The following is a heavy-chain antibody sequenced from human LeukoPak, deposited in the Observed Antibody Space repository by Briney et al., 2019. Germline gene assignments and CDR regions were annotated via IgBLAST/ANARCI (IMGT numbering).Heavy chain of an antibody. V-gene: IGHV3-53*05. CDR3: AKYRLRSYCSGGSCYSSVLDY. CDR2: IYSDGST. D-gene: IGHD2-15*01. Sequence: GGSLRLSCAVSGFTVSSNYMNWVRQAPGKGLEWVSVIYSDGSTYYADSVKGRFTISRDNSKNTVYLQMNSLRAEDTAVYYCAKYRLRSYCSGGSCYSSVLDYWGQGTLVTVSS. CDR1: GFTVSSNY. J-gene: IGHJ4*02.